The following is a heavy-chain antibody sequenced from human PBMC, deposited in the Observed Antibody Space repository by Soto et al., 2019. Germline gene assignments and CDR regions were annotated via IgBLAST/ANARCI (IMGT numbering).Heavy chain of an antibody. CDR3: ARLGFLEWRIDY. D-gene: IGHD3-3*02. J-gene: IGHJ4*02. CDR2: IYYSGST. CDR1: GGSISSSSYY. V-gene: IGHV4-39*01. Sequence: NPSETLSLTCTVSGGSISSSSYYWGWIRQPPGKGLEWIGSIYYSGSTYYNPSLKSRVTISVDTSKNQFSLKLSSVTAADTAVYYCARLGFLEWRIDYWGQGTLVTVSS.